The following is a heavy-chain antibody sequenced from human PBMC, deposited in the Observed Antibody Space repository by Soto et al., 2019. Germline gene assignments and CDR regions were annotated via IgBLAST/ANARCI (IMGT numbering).Heavy chain of an antibody. CDR2: IYWNDDK. Sequence: SCPTLVNPTQTLTLTCTFSGFSLSTSGVGXGWIRQPPGKALEWLALIYWNDDKRYSPSLKSRLTITKDTSKNQVVLTMTNMDPVDTATYSCAHRLFGLPGGGGAWFDPWGQGTLVTVSS. CDR3: AHRLFGLPGGGGAWFDP. V-gene: IGHV2-5*01. D-gene: IGHD3-10*01. CDR1: GFSLSTSGVG. J-gene: IGHJ5*02.